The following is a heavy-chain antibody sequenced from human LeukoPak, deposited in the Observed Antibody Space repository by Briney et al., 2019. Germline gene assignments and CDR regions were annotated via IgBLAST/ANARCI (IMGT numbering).Heavy chain of an antibody. D-gene: IGHD3-22*01. CDR1: GFTFTTSG. V-gene: IGHV1-58*01. J-gene: IGHJ3*02. CDR3: AADPYDSSGSGAFDI. Sequence: SVKVSCKASGFTFTTSGVQWVRQARGQRLEWIGWIVVGSGNTNNAQKFQERVTITRDMSTSTAYMELSSLRSDDTAVYYCAADPYDSSGSGAFDIWGQGTMVTVSS. CDR2: IVVGSGNT.